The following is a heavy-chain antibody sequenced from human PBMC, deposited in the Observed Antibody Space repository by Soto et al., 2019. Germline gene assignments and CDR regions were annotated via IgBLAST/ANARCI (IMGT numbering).Heavy chain of an antibody. J-gene: IGHJ5*02. V-gene: IGHV4-59*06. CDR3: ARLRIATNNYKWFDP. Sequence: SETLSLTCTVSGGSISSYYWSWIRQVPGKGLEWIGHIYVTGAVDYNPSLRDRITISQDTSERQFSLNLRLVTAADTAVYYCARLRIATNNYKWFDPWGKGTLVTVSS. D-gene: IGHD2-21*01. CDR1: GGSISSYY. CDR2: IYVTGAV.